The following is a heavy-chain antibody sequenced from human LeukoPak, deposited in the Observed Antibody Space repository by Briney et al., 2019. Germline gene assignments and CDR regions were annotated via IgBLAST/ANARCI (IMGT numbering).Heavy chain of an antibody. D-gene: IGHD7-27*01. CDR3: ATNTGTVFDY. Sequence: PSETLSLTCSVSGDFITAYYWSWIRQPPRKGLEWIGYVYYTGSTEYNPSLRSRVTISLEMSKRQFSLSLTSVTAADTAVYYCATNTGTVFDYWGQGALVTVSS. J-gene: IGHJ4*02. V-gene: IGHV4-59*01. CDR2: VYYTGST. CDR1: GDFITAYY.